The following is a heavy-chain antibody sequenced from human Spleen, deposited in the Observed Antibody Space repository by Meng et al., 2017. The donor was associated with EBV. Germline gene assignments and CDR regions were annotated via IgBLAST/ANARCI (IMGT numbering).Heavy chain of an antibody. D-gene: IGHD3-3*01. V-gene: IGHV4-34*01. CDR2: SNHSGST. CDR1: GGSVSGFY. J-gene: IGHJ4*01. Sequence: QVQLQQWGAGLLKPSETLSLTCAGYGGSVSGFYWIWIRQSPEKGLEWIGESNHSGSTTYNPSLKSRVTISVDTSKDQFSLRLTSVTAADTAIYYCARSSYLTSRPFDYWGRGTLVTVSS. CDR3: ARSSYLTSRPFDY.